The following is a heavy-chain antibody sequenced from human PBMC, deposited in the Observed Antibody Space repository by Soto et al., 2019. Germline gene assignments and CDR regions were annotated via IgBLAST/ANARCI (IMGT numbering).Heavy chain of an antibody. J-gene: IGHJ4*02. CDR2: INPHSGGT. CDR3: ARESGIAAHIDY. D-gene: IGHD6-13*01. CDR1: GYTFTGYY. Sequence: QVQLVQSGAEVKKPGASVKVSCKASGYTFTGYYMHWVRQAPGQGLEWMGWINPHSGGTNYAQKFQGRVTMTRDTSISTDYMELSRLRSDDTAVYYCARESGIAAHIDYWGQGTLVTVSS. V-gene: IGHV1-2*02.